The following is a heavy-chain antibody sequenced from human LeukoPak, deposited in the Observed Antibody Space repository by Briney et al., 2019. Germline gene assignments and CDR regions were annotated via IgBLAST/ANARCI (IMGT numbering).Heavy chain of an antibody. CDR1: GGSISSHY. D-gene: IGHD6-25*01. J-gene: IGHJ4*02. Sequence: SETLSLTCGVSGGSISSHYWSWIRQPPGKALEWIGYISYTGKTNYNPSLKGRVTMSVDTSKNQFSLRLSSVTAADTAVYYCAADRDGFFDYWGQGTLVAVSS. V-gene: IGHV4-59*11. CDR2: ISYTGKT. CDR3: AADRDGFFDY.